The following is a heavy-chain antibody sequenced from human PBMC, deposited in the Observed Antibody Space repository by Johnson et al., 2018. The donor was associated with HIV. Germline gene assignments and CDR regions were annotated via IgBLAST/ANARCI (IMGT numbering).Heavy chain of an antibody. V-gene: IGHV3-30*04. Sequence: VQLVESGGGVVQPGGPLSPSCAASGFTFSSFPFHWVRQAPGKGLEWVAVISFDGGKKYYAASVTGGFTISRDNSKNPRYLQMTSLRAEDTAVYYCARSPETGDRLWRAFDIWGQGTMVTVSS. D-gene: IGHD4-17*01. CDR3: ARSPETGDRLWRAFDI. CDR2: ISFDGGKK. J-gene: IGHJ3*02. CDR1: GFTFSSFP.